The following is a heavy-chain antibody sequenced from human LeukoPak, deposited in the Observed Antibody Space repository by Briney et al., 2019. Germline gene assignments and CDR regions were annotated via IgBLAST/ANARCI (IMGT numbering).Heavy chain of an antibody. Sequence: GGSLRLSCAASGFTFSTYNMHWVRQAPGKGLEWVSCISSRNSYIYYADSVKGRFTISRDDAKNSLYLQMNSLRAEDTAVYYCARVLAGSYYYYYALDVWGQGTTVTVSS. V-gene: IGHV3-21*01. J-gene: IGHJ6*02. CDR1: GFTFSTYN. D-gene: IGHD6-19*01. CDR3: ARVLAGSYYYYYALDV. CDR2: ISSRNSYI.